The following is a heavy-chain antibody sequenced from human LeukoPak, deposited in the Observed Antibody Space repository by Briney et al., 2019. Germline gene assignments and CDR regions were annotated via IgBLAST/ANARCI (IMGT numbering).Heavy chain of an antibody. Sequence: GGSLRLSCAASGFTFSSYSMNWVRQAPGKGPEWVSSISQSSNYIYYADSVKGRFTISRDNARNSLYLQMNSLRAEDTAVYYCARAPGYSSSWRVDYWGQGTLVTVSS. CDR3: ARAPGYSSSWRVDY. D-gene: IGHD6-13*01. J-gene: IGHJ4*02. CDR2: ISQSSNYI. V-gene: IGHV3-21*01. CDR1: GFTFSSYS.